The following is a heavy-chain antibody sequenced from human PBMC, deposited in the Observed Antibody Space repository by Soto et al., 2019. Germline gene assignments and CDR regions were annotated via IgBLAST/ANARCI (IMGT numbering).Heavy chain of an antibody. D-gene: IGHD3-16*01. Sequence: EVQLVESGGGFVQPGGSLRLSCAASGFTFTHYRIHWVRQPPGKGLEWVGRINSDGARIEYGDSVKGRFTISRDNAHNMVFLQMHSLTDEDSGVYFCARAGDGNYVQDFWGQGTLVTVSS. CDR2: INSDGARI. V-gene: IGHV3-74*03. CDR1: GFTFTHYR. CDR3: ARAGDGNYVQDF. J-gene: IGHJ4*02.